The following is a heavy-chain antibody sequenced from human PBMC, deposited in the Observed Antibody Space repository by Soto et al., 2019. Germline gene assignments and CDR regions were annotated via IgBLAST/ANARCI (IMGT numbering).Heavy chain of an antibody. CDR1: GFTLSSYS. J-gene: IGHJ4*02. D-gene: IGHD3-9*01. CDR3: ARDLGDILTGYYPPPGY. V-gene: IGHV3-21*01. Sequence: GGSLRISCAASGFTLSSYSKNWVRQAPGGGLEWVSSISSSSSYIYYADSVKGRFTISRDNAKNSLYLQMNSLRAEDTAVYYCARDLGDILTGYYPPPGYWGQGTLVTVSS. CDR2: ISSSSSYI.